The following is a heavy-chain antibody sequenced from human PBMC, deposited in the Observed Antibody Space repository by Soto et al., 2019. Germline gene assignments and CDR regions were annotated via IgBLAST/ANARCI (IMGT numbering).Heavy chain of an antibody. J-gene: IGHJ4*02. Sequence: SETLSLTCTVSGGSIGRNIYYWGGIRQPPGKGLEWIGNIHYSGSTYYDSSLKSRVTISVDTSKNQFSLKLSSVTAADTAMYYFASQHYYDSSGYYVVYWGQGTLVTVS. CDR2: IHYSGST. D-gene: IGHD3-22*01. CDR1: GGSIGRNIYY. V-gene: IGHV4-39*01. CDR3: ASQHYYDSSGYYVVY.